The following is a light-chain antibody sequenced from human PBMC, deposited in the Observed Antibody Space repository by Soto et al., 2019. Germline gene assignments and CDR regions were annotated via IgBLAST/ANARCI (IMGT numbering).Light chain of an antibody. CDR2: AAS. Sequence: QMTQSPSSLSASVREKIIITCRASRDVGSDVSWYQQKPGQAPKLLIYAASNLYTGVPSRFSGSRSGTEFTLTISSLQPEDFASYYCLQDYGDSWTFGQGTKVDIK. J-gene: IGKJ1*01. V-gene: IGKV1-6*01. CDR3: LQDYGDSWT. CDR1: RDVGSD.